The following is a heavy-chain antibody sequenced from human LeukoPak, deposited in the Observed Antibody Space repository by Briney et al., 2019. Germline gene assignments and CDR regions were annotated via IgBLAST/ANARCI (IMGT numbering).Heavy chain of an antibody. Sequence: PGGSLRLSCAVSGLTFSSYARNWVRQAAGKGLEWVSGINWNGGSTGYADSVKGRFTISRDNAKNSLYLQMNSLRAEDTALYYCARASVPGSGEVWVDAFDIWGQGTMVTVSS. J-gene: IGHJ3*02. CDR2: INWNGGST. V-gene: IGHV3-20*04. CDR3: ARASVPGSGEVWVDAFDI. D-gene: IGHD1-26*01. CDR1: GLTFSSYA.